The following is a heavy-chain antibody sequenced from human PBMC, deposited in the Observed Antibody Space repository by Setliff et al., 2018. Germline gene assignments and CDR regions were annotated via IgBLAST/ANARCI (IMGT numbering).Heavy chain of an antibody. CDR3: LGLVRYCTKIACQATSGDEV. J-gene: IGHJ4*02. Sequence: ASVKVSCKASGYTLSNSILSWVRQAPGQGLEWVGWISAYNGKTYFAQKFQDRITLTTDTSTNTGYLGLRGLRSDDTAVYYCLGLVRYCTKIACQATSGDEVWGLGTLVTVSS. CDR1: GYTLSNSI. CDR2: ISAYNGKT. V-gene: IGHV1-18*01. D-gene: IGHD2-8*01.